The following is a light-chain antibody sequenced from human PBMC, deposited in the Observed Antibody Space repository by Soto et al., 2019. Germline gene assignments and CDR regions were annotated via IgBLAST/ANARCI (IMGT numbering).Light chain of an antibody. CDR2: GAS. V-gene: IGKV3-20*01. Sequence: IVLTQSPGSLSLSPGERATLSCRASQSITSNYLAWYQQKPGQAPRLLLYGASSRATGIPDRFSGSGSGTDFSLTISRLEPEDFAVYYCQQYGSSVWTFGQGTKVEI. CDR3: QQYGSSVWT. CDR1: QSITSNY. J-gene: IGKJ1*01.